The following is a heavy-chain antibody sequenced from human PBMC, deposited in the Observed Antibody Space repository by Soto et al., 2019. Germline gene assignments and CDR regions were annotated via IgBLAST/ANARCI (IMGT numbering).Heavy chain of an antibody. Sequence: GGSLRLSCAASGFTFSSYAMHWVRQAPGKGLEWVAVISYDGSNKYYADSVKGRFTISRDNSKNTLYLQMNSLRAEDTAVYYCARGEHERWLQFDYWGQGTLVTVSS. CDR2: ISYDGSNK. J-gene: IGHJ4*02. D-gene: IGHD5-12*01. V-gene: IGHV3-30-3*01. CDR1: GFTFSSYA. CDR3: ARGEHERWLQFDY.